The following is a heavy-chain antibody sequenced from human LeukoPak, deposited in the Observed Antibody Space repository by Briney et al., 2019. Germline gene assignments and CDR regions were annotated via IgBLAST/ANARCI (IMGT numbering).Heavy chain of an antibody. CDR3: ARDLSGLFDP. D-gene: IGHD3-10*01. Sequence: SQTLSLTCAISGDSVSGNIPAWNWIKQSPSRGLEWLGRTYYRSKWYYDYAVSVKSRITINPDTSKNQFSLQLNSVTPEDTAVYYCARDLSGLFDPWGQGILVTVSS. V-gene: IGHV6-1*01. CDR2: TYYRSKWYY. J-gene: IGHJ5*02. CDR1: GDSVSGNIPA.